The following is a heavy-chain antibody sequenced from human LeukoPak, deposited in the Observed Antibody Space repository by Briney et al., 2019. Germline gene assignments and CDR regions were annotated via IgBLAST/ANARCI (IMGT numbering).Heavy chain of an antibody. CDR2: IIPIFGTA. V-gene: IGHV1-69*01. J-gene: IGHJ6*03. CDR1: GGTFSSYA. D-gene: IGHD6-19*01. CDR3: ARSGSSGWYYSYMDV. Sequence: SVKVSCKASGGTFSSYAISWVRQAPGQGLEWMGGIIPIFGTANYAQKFQGRVTITADESTSTAYMELSSLRSEDTAVYYCARSGSSGWYYSYMDVWGKGTTVTISS.